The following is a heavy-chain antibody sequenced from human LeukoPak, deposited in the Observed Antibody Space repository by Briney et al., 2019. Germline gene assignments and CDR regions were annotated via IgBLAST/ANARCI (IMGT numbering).Heavy chain of an antibody. CDR1: GFTFSHYA. D-gene: IGHD2-15*01. CDR3: ARDERRCSADTCYPFDY. Sequence: GGSLRLSCAASGFTFSHYAMNWVRQAPGKGLEWVSSSSSDSNYIYYADSVKGRFTISRDNAKNSLYLQMNGLRAEDTAVYYCARDERRCSADTCYPFDYWGQGTLVTVSS. J-gene: IGHJ4*02. CDR2: SSSDSNYI. V-gene: IGHV3-21*01.